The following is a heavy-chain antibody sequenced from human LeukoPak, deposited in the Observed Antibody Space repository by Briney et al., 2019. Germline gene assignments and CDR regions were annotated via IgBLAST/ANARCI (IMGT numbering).Heavy chain of an antibody. D-gene: IGHD1-26*01. Sequence: ASVKVSCKASGYTFTSYGISWVRQAPGQGLEWMGWISAYNGNTNYAQKLQGRVTMTTDTSTSTAYMELRSLRSDDTAVYYCARDSTVLGDIVGATEEDAFDIWGQGTMVTVSS. CDR3: ARDSTVLGDIVGATEEDAFDI. CDR1: GYTFTSYG. V-gene: IGHV1-18*01. CDR2: ISAYNGNT. J-gene: IGHJ3*02.